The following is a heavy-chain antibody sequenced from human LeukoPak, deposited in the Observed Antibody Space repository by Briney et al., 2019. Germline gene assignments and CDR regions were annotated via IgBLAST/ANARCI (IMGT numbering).Heavy chain of an antibody. D-gene: IGHD6-19*01. V-gene: IGHV3-11*01. CDR1: GFTFSDYY. CDR3: ARDLVAVAGTFDY. Sequence: GGSLRLSCAASGFTFSDYYMSWIRQAPGKGLEWVSYISSSGSTIYYADSVKGLFTISRDNAKNSLYLQMSSLRAEDTAVYYCARDLVAVAGTFDYWGQGTLVTVSS. J-gene: IGHJ4*02. CDR2: ISSSGSTI.